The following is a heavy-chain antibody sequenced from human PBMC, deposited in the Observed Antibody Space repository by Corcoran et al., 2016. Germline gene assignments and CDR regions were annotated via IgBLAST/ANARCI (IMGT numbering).Heavy chain of an antibody. J-gene: IGHJ4*02. Sequence: EVQLVESGGGLVQPGGSLRLSCAASGFAFATYWMNWVRQAPGKGLEWVANIKGGENGKYYVDSVKGRFPISRDNGKNLVYLQMNSLRAEDTAVYYCGRSSWNDYWGQGTLVTVSS. CDR2: IKGGENGK. CDR3: GRSSWNDY. V-gene: IGHV3-7*01. CDR1: GFAFATYW. D-gene: IGHD6-13*01.